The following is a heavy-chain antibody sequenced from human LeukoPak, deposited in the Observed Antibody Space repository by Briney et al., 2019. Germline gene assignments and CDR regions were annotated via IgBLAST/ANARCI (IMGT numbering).Heavy chain of an antibody. CDR1: GFTFSGYA. J-gene: IGHJ4*02. V-gene: IGHV3-23*01. D-gene: IGHD3-16*02. CDR3: ARDLSLSAVWVIAFDY. Sequence: GGSLGLSCAASGFTFSGYAMSWVRQAPGKGLEWVSAISGSGGSTYYADSVKGRFTISRDNSKNTLYLQMNSLRAEDTAVYYSARDLSLSAVWVIAFDYWGQGTLVTVSS. CDR2: ISGSGGST.